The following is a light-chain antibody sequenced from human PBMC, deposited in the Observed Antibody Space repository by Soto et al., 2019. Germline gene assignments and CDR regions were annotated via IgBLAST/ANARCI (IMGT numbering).Light chain of an antibody. J-gene: IGKJ1*01. V-gene: IGKV3-20*01. CDR1: QSVSSSS. Sequence: DIVLTQSPGTLSLSPGQRATLSCRASQSVSSSSVAWYRQRPGQAPRLLIYAVSSRAIDTPDRFSGSGSGTDFTLTISRLEPEDFAVYYCQHFGDSVWTFGQGTKVDNK. CDR2: AVS. CDR3: QHFGDSVWT.